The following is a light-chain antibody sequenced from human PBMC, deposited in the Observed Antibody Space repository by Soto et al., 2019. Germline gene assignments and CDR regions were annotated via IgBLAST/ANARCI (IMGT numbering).Light chain of an antibody. CDR3: QQRTRWPMT. CDR1: QSVSSN. V-gene: IGKV3-11*01. J-gene: IGKJ5*01. Sequence: EIVMTQSPATLSVSPGERATLSCRASQSVSSNLAWYQQKPGQAPRPLIYDASKRATGVPDRISGSGSGTDYTLTISSLEPEDFAVYYCQQRTRWPMTFGQGTRLEIK. CDR2: DAS.